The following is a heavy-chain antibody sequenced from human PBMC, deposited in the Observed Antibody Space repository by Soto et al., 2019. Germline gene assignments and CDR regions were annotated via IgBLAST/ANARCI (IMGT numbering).Heavy chain of an antibody. CDR1: GGSISSGGYY. V-gene: IGHV4-31*03. CDR2: IYYSGGT. CDR3: ARFNPTYYYDSSGYYEAFDI. J-gene: IGHJ3*02. D-gene: IGHD3-22*01. Sequence: PSETLSLTCTVSGGSISSGGYYWSWIRQHPGKGLEWIGYIYYSGGTYYNPSLKSRVTISVDTSKNQFSLKLSSVTAADTAVYYCARFNPTYYYDSSGYYEAFDIWGQGTMVTVSS.